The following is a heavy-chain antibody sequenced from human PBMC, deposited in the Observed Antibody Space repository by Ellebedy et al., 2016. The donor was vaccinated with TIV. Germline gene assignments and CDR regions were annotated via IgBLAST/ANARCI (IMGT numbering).Heavy chain of an antibody. Sequence: GGSLRLSXAASGFTFSSYGMHWVRQAPGKGLEWVAVIWYDGSNKYYADSVKGRFTISRDNSKNTLYLQMNSLRAEDTAVYYCARDYRWFGELFHMWGQGTLVTVSS. CDR3: ARDYRWFGELFHM. CDR1: GFTFSSYG. D-gene: IGHD3-10*01. J-gene: IGHJ4*02. V-gene: IGHV3-33*01. CDR2: IWYDGSNK.